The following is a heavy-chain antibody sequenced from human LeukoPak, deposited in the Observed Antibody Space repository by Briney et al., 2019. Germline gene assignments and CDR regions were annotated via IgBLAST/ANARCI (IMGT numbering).Heavy chain of an antibody. CDR2: ITGSGGST. V-gene: IGHV3-23*01. CDR3: AKERTSSFSYNWFDP. J-gene: IGHJ5*02. CDR1: GFTFSNYV. Sequence: GGSLRLSCAASGFTFSNYVMTWVRQAPGKGLECVSSITGSGGSTYYADPVKGRFTISRDNSKNTVYLQMNSLRAEDTAVYYCAKERTSSFSYNWFDPWGQGTLVTVSS. D-gene: IGHD2-15*01.